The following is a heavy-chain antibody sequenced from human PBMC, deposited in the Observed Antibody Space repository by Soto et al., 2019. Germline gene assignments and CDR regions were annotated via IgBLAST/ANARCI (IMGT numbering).Heavy chain of an antibody. Sequence: GGSLRLSCAASGFTFSSYAMHWVRQAPGKGLEWVAVISYDGSNKYYADSVKGRFTISRDNFKNTLYLQMNSLRAEDTAVYYWAREKEYSGSYQAYGGKGTLATVSS. V-gene: IGHV3-30-3*01. CDR1: GFTFSSYA. CDR2: ISYDGSNK. D-gene: IGHD1-26*01. CDR3: AREKEYSGSYQAY. J-gene: IGHJ4*02.